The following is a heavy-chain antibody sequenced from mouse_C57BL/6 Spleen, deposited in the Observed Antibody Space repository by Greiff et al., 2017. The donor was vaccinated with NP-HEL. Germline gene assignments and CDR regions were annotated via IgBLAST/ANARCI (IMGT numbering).Heavy chain of an antibody. V-gene: IGHV1-42*01. J-gene: IGHJ4*01. CDR3: ARITTVVATESYAMDY. CDR1: GYSFTGYY. D-gene: IGHD1-1*01. CDR2: INPSTGGT. Sequence: VQLQQSGPELVKPGASVKISCKASGYSFTGYYMNWVKQSPEKSLEWIGEINPSTGGTTYNQKFKAKATLTVDKSSSTAYMQLKSLTSEDSAVYYCARITTVVATESYAMDYWGQGTSVTVSS.